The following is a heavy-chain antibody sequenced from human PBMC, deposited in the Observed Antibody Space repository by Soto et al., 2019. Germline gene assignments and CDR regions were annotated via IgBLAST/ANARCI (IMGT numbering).Heavy chain of an antibody. Sequence: GGSLRLSCAASGFTFSSYSMNWVRQAPGKGLEWVSSISSSSSYIYYADSLKGRFTISRDNAKNSLYLQMNSLRAEDTAVYYCARDYDYVWGSYRYVSLDCWGQGTLVTVSS. CDR1: GFTFSSYS. CDR3: ARDYDYVWGSYRYVSLDC. J-gene: IGHJ4*02. CDR2: ISSSSSYI. V-gene: IGHV3-21*01. D-gene: IGHD3-16*02.